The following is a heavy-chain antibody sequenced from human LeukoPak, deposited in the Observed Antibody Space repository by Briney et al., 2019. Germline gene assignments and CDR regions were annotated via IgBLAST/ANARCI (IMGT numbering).Heavy chain of an antibody. Sequence: GGSLRLSCAASGFTFSSYAMSWVRQAPGKGLEWVSAISGSGDSTYYADSVKGRFTITRDNAKNSLYLQMNSLRADDTAVYYCANHLACGSTSCLSFDDWGQGTLVTVSS. CDR2: ISGSGDST. J-gene: IGHJ4*02. CDR1: GFTFSSYA. CDR3: ANHLACGSTSCLSFDD. D-gene: IGHD2-2*01. V-gene: IGHV3-23*01.